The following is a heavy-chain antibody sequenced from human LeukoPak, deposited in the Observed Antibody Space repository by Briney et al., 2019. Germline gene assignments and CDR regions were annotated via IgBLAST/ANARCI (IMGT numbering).Heavy chain of an antibody. CDR3: AKSSTRQLDFGAFDI. CDR2: ISNNGGGT. D-gene: IGHD6-13*01. CDR1: GFTFSSYV. J-gene: IGHJ3*02. Sequence: PGGSLRLSCAGYGFTFSSYVMTWVRRAPGKGLEWVASISNNGGGTYYADSVKGRFTVSRDNSKNTLYLQMNSLRAEDTAVYSCAKSSTRQLDFGAFDIWGLGTMVTVSS. V-gene: IGHV3-23*01.